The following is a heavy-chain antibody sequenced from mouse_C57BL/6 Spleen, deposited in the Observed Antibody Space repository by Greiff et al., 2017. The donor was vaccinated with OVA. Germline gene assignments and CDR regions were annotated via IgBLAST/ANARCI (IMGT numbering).Heavy chain of an antibody. CDR3: ATDGYSYYFDD. CDR2: ISYDGSN. V-gene: IGHV3-6*01. D-gene: IGHD2-3*01. CDR1: GYSITSGYY. J-gene: IGHJ2*01. Sequence: VQLQQSGPGLVKPSQSLSLTCSVTGYSITSGYYWNWIRQPPGNKLEWMGYISYDGSNNYNASLKNRISITRDTSKNQVFLKLNSVTTEDTATYYCATDGYSYYFDDWGQGTTLTVSS.